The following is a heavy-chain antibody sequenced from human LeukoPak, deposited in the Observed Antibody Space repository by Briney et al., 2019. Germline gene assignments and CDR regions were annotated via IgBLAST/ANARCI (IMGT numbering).Heavy chain of an antibody. Sequence: GESLKVSCKASGYTFTGYYMHWVRQAPGQGLEWMGRINPNSGGTNYAQKFQGRVTMTRDTSISTAYMELSRLRSDDTAVYYCACSSTSGNDAFDIWGQGTMVTVSS. D-gene: IGHD2-2*01. CDR3: ACSSTSGNDAFDI. V-gene: IGHV1-2*06. CDR2: INPNSGGT. J-gene: IGHJ3*02. CDR1: GYTFTGYY.